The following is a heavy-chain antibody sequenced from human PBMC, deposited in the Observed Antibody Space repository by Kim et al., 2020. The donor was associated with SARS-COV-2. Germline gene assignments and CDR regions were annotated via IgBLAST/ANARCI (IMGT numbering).Heavy chain of an antibody. J-gene: IGHJ6*03. V-gene: IGHV3-9*01. Sequence: AASVKGRFTISRDNAKNSLYLQMNSLRAEDTALYYCAKDKTAGAYYYMDVWGKGTTVTVSS. CDR3: AKDKTAGAYYYMDV. D-gene: IGHD2-21*02.